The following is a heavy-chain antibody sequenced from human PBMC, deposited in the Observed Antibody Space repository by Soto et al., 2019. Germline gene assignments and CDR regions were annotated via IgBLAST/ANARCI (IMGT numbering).Heavy chain of an antibody. V-gene: IGHV1-18*01. CDR3: ARDSRDSSHIWDY. J-gene: IGHJ4*02. CDR2: ISAYNGKT. CDR1: VYTFTSYG. Sequence: ASVKVSCMSSVYTFTSYGISWVRQAPGQRLERMGWISAYNGKTNYAEKLQGRVTMSTDTSTSTAYMWLRSLRFYDTAVYYCARDSRDSSHIWDYWGQGTLVTVSS. D-gene: IGHD6-13*01.